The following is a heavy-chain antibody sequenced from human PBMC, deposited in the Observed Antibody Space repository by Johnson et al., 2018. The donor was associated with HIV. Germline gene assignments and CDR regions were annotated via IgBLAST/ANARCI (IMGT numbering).Heavy chain of an antibody. CDR1: GFTFSTYA. CDR2: ISYDGSNK. D-gene: IGHD6-13*01. V-gene: IGHV3-30*04. J-gene: IGHJ3*02. CDR3: ARSAAEDIAEFDAFDI. Sequence: QVQLVESGGGLVQPGGSLRLSCAASGFTFSTYAMHWVRQAPGKGLEWVAVISYDGSNKYYADSVKGRFTISRDNSKNTLYLQMNSLRAEDTAVYYCARSAAEDIAEFDAFDIWGQGTMVTVSS.